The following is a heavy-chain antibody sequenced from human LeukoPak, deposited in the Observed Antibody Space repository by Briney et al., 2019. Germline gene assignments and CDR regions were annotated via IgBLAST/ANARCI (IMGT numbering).Heavy chain of an antibody. CDR2: ISYDGSNK. CDR3: AKDPDYYGSGSYYSDY. Sequence: GGSLRLSCAASGFTFSSYGMHWVRQAPGKGLEWVAVISYDGSNKYYADSVKGRFTISRDNSKSTLYLQMNTLRAEDTAVYYCAKDPDYYGSGSYYSDYWGQGTLVTVSS. D-gene: IGHD3-10*01. V-gene: IGHV3-30*18. J-gene: IGHJ4*02. CDR1: GFTFSSYG.